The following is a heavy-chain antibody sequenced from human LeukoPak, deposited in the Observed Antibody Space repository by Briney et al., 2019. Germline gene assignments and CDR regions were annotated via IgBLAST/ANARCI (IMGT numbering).Heavy chain of an antibody. CDR2: IYHSGST. D-gene: IGHD4-17*01. J-gene: IGHJ4*02. Sequence: PSETLSLTCAVSGGSISSGGYSWSWIRQPPGKGLEWIGYIYHSGSTYYNPSLKSRVTISVDRSKNQFSLKLSSVTAADTAVYYCASRSRYYGDYGAYFDYWGQGTLVTVSS. CDR3: ASRSRYYGDYGAYFDY. V-gene: IGHV4-30-2*01. CDR1: GGSISSGGYS.